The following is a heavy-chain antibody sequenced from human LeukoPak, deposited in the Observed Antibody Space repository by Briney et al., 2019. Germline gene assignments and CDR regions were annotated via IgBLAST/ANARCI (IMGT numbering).Heavy chain of an antibody. J-gene: IGHJ6*04. V-gene: IGHV1-69*13. CDR1: GGTFSSYA. Sequence: GASVKVSCRASGGTFSSYAISWVRQAHGQGLEWMGGIIPIFGTANYAQKFQGRVTITADESTSTAYMELSSLRSEDKAVYYCARDSGYDSSYYYYGMDVWGKGTTVTVSS. D-gene: IGHD5-12*01. CDR2: IIPIFGTA. CDR3: ARDSGYDSSYYYYGMDV.